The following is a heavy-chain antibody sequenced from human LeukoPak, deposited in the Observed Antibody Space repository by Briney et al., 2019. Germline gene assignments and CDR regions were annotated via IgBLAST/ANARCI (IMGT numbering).Heavy chain of an antibody. CDR1: GGTFSAYS. CDR2: LIPIFDTA. CDR3: ARDREITVPSNGFAP. D-gene: IGHD1-14*01. V-gene: IGHV1-69*06. Sequence: ASVKVSCKASGGTFSAYSISWVRQAPGQGLEWMGRLIPIFDTAKFAQKFQGRVTITADKSTSTVYMELRSLTSEDTAVYYCARDREITVPSNGFAPWGQGTLVTVSS. J-gene: IGHJ5*02.